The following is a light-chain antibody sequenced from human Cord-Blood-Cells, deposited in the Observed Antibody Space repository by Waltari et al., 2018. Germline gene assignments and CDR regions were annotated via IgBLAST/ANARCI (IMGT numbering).Light chain of an antibody. CDR2: LGS. V-gene: IGKV2-28*01. CDR3: MQALQTPLT. J-gene: IGKJ4*01. CDR1: QSLLHSNGYNY. Sequence: DIVMTQSPLSLPVTPGEPASIYCRSSQSLLHSNGYNYLDWYLQKPGQSPQLLIYLGSNLASGVPYRFSGSGSGTDFTLKISRVEAEDVGVYYCMQALQTPLTFGGGTKVEIK.